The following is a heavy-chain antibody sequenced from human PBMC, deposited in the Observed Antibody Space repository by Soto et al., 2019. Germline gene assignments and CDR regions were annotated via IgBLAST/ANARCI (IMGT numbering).Heavy chain of an antibody. CDR1: GFRFSEHA. V-gene: IGHV3-49*04. J-gene: IGHJ5*02. D-gene: IGHD2-2*03. CDR3: SRGSFGYYGP. CDR2: IRNTPYGGTT. Sequence: SLKLSCNCSGFRFSEHAMTWVRQAPGKGLEWVGFIRNTPYGGTTDYAASVRGRFTISRDDSESIAYLQMNSLKTEDPGVYYCSRGSFGYYGPWGPGTLVTVSS.